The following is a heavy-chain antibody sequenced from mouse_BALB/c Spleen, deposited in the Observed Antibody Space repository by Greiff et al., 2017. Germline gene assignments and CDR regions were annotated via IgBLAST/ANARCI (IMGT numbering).Heavy chain of an antibody. D-gene: IGHD2-1*01. CDR3: ARHGNSAWFAY. J-gene: IGHJ3*01. V-gene: IGHV3-2*02. Sequence: EVQLVESGPGLVKPSQSLSLTCTVTGYSITSDYAWNWIRQFPGNKLEWMGYISYSGSTSYNPSLKSRISITRDTSKNQFFLQLNSVTTEDTATYYCARHGNSAWFAYWGQGTLVTVSA. CDR1: GYSITSDYA. CDR2: ISYSGST.